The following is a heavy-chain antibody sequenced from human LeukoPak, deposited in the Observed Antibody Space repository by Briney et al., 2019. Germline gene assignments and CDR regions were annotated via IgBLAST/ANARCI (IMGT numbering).Heavy chain of an antibody. V-gene: IGHV3-23*01. D-gene: IGHD2-8*01. CDR2: ITSGSGTT. CDR1: GFAVSRNA. J-gene: IGHJ4*02. Sequence: GGSLRLSCAASGFAVSRNAMGWVRQTPGKRLDWVSGITSGSGTTHYADSVKGRSTISRDNAKNTLYLQMNSLRAEDTALYYCAEDICCTSDRCLTGFDFWGRGALVTVSS. CDR3: AEDICCTSDRCLTGFDF.